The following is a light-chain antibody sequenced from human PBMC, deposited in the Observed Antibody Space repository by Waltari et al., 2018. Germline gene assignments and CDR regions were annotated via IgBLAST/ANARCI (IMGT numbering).Light chain of an antibody. CDR2: KTS. Sequence: IRLTQFPPTLSASVGDRVTIPCRASQTIGGWLAWYKHKPGKAPILLIYKTSNLQTGVPSRFSGSGYGTDFTLTISSLQPDDSATYDCQQYIISPYLFGQGTKLEL. V-gene: IGKV1-5*03. J-gene: IGKJ2*01. CDR1: QTIGGW. CDR3: QQYIISPYL.